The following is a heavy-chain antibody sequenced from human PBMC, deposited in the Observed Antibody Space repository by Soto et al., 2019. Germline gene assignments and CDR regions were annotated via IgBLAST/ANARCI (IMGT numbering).Heavy chain of an antibody. CDR3: AKDFLPPAGGIDAFDI. V-gene: IGHV3-30-3*01. CDR1: GFTFRSFA. CDR2: ISHDGSNK. J-gene: IGHJ3*02. Sequence: GGSLRLSCAASGFTFRSFAMHWVRQAPGKGLECVAVISHDGSNKFYRDYLKGRFTISRDNSKNTLYLQMNSLRAEDTAVYYCAKDFLPPAGGIDAFDIWGQGTMVTV. D-gene: IGHD1-1*01.